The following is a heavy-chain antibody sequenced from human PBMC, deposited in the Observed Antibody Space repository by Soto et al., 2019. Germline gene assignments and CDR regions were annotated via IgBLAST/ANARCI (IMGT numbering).Heavy chain of an antibody. J-gene: IGHJ6*02. D-gene: IGHD3-3*01. V-gene: IGHV4-59*01. CDR2: IYYSGST. CDR1: VGSISSYY. Sequence: SETLSLTCTVSVGSISSYYWSWIRQPPGKGLEWIGNIYYSGSTNYNPSLQSRVTISVDTSKNQFSLKLSSVTAADAAVYYCARRSGDDFWSGFSARDVWGQGTTVTVSS. CDR3: ARRSGDDFWSGFSARDV.